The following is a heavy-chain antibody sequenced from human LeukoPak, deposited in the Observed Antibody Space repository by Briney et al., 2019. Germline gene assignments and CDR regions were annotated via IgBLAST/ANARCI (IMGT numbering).Heavy chain of an antibody. CDR3: ARGGGNYYGSGGPPDP. V-gene: IGHV4-34*01. CDR2: INHSGST. CDR1: GGSFSGYY. D-gene: IGHD3-10*01. Sequence: SETLSLTCAVYGGSFSGYYWCWIRQPPGKGLEWIGEINHSGSTNYNPSLKSRVTISVDTSKNQFSLKLSSVTAADTAVYYCARGGGNYYGSGGPPDPWGQGTLVTVSS. J-gene: IGHJ5*02.